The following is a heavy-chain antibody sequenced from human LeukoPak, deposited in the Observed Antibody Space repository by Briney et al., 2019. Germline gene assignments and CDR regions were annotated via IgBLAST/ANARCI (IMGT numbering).Heavy chain of an antibody. CDR3: ARVYWYYDASGSRETYEYMDV. V-gene: IGHV4-38-2*02. CDR2: IYYSGDT. J-gene: IGHJ6*03. D-gene: IGHD3-10*01. Sequence: SETLSLTCSVSGYSISSGYSWGWIRQPPGKGLELIGHIYYSGDTYYNPSLKSRVTVSVDTSKNQFSLKVNSVAAADSAVYYCARVYWYYDASGSRETYEYMDVWGKGTTVTVSS. CDR1: GYSISSGYS.